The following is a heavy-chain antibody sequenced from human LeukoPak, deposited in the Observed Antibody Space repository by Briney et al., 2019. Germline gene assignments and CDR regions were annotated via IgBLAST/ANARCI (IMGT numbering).Heavy chain of an antibody. D-gene: IGHD3-10*01. CDR3: ARSLITMVRGVIIDH. J-gene: IGHJ4*02. CDR2: IYHSGST. Sequence: SETLSLTCAVSGGSISSSNWWSWVRQPPGKGLEWIGEIYHSGSTNYNPSLKSRVTISVDKSKNQFSLKLSSVTAADTAVYYCARSLITMVRGVIIDHWGQGTLVTVSS. V-gene: IGHV4-4*02. CDR1: GGSISSSNW.